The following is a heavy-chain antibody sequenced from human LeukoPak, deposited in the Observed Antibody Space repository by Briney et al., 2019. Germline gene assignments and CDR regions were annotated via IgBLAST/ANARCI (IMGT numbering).Heavy chain of an antibody. Sequence: SETLSLTCAVYGGSFSGYYWSWIRQPPGKGLEWIGEINHSGSTNYNPSLKSRVTISVDTSKNQFSLKLSSVTAADTAVYYCARAYSSGWYGYWGQGTLVTVSS. CDR2: INHSGST. J-gene: IGHJ4*02. D-gene: IGHD6-19*01. CDR3: ARAYSSGWYGY. CDR1: GGSFSGYY. V-gene: IGHV4-34*01.